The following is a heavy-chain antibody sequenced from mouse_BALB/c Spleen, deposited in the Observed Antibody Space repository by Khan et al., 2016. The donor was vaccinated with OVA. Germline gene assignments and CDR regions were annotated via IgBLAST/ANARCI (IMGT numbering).Heavy chain of an antibody. CDR1: GFTFTSYG. CDR2: IGSDSNTI. CDR3: ATSYFYGYYLDY. Sequence: LVQSGGSRKLSCAASGFTFTSYGMHWIRQAPEKGLEWVAYIGSDSNTIYYADTVKGRFTISRDNPKNTLFLQMTSPRSGDTAMYFCATSYFYGYYLDYWGQGTTLTVSS. D-gene: IGHD1-1*01. V-gene: IGHV5-17*02. J-gene: IGHJ2*01.